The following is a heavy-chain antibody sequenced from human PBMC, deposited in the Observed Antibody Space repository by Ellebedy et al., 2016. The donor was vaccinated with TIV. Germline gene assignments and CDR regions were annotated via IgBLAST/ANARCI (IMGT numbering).Heavy chain of an antibody. V-gene: IGHV3-66*01. CDR2: IYNGDNT. CDR1: GFTFADYA. Sequence: GGSLRLXCAASGFTFADYAVTWFRQAPGKGLEWVSVIYNGDNTHYADSVKGRFTISRDTSNNMFYLQMNSLRAEDTAVYYCARTAANIYYGMDVWGQGTTVTVSS. J-gene: IGHJ6*02. CDR3: ARTAANIYYGMDV.